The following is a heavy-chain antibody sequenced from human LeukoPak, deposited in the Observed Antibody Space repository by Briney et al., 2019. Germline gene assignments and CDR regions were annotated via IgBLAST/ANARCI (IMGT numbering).Heavy chain of an antibody. J-gene: IGHJ5*02. CDR2: ISGSGGST. D-gene: IGHD3-9*01. Sequence: GVSLRLSCAASGFTFSSYAMSWVRQAPGKGLEWVSAISGSGGSTYYADSVKGRFTISRDNSKNTLYLQMNSLRAEDTAVYYCAKSYDILTGLYYNWFDPWGQGTLVTVSS. CDR3: AKSYDILTGLYYNWFDP. V-gene: IGHV3-23*01. CDR1: GFTFSSYA.